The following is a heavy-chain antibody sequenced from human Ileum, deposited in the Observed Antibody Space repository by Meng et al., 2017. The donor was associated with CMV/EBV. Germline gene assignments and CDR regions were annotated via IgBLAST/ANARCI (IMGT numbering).Heavy chain of an antibody. V-gene: IGHV4-39*07. CDR1: GGPMAISNYS. J-gene: IGHJ4*02. Sequence: ELTGAGPGMVKPSGTLSLPCSVSGGPMAISNYSWAWVRQAPGKEPEWIGSIYYNGRTYYNPSLNSRVTMSVDTSENQFSLKLTSVTAADTAVYFCARAKWELLCFFESWGQGTLVTVSS. CDR2: IYYNGRT. CDR3: ARAKWELLCFFES. D-gene: IGHD1-26*01.